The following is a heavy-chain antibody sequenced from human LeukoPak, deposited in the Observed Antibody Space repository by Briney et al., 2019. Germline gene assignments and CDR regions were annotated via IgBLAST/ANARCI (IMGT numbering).Heavy chain of an antibody. CDR2: IKNDGSET. D-gene: IGHD3-9*01. CDR1: GFNFRDHW. Sequence: GGSLRLSCAVSGFNFRDHWMDWVRQAPGKGLEWVGHIKNDGSETYYLDSLKGRFSISRDNTNNALYLQMNSLRVEDTAVYYCARLLRYFDWLLYVAGYWGQGTLVTVSS. V-gene: IGHV3-7*03. J-gene: IGHJ4*02. CDR3: ARLLRYFDWLLYVAGY.